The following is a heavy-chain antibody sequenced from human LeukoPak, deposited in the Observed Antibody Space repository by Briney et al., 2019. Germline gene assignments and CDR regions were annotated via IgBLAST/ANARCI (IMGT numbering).Heavy chain of an antibody. CDR2: ISYSGNT. CDR1: GVSISSGGYY. CDR3: ARVTVDGASYYFDY. J-gene: IGHJ4*02. Sequence: PSETLSLTCTVSGVSISSGGYYWSWLRQHPGKGLEWVGSISYSGNTYYNPSLKSRLTISVDTSKNQFSLKLRSVTAADTAVYYCARVTVDGASYYFDYWGQGTLVTVSS. V-gene: IGHV4-31*03. D-gene: IGHD2-21*02.